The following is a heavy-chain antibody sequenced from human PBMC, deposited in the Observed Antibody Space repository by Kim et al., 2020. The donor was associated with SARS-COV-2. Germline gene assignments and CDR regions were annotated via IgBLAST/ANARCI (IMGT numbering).Heavy chain of an antibody. CDR2: IYSGGST. Sequence: GGSLRLSCAASGFTVSSNYMSWVRQAPGKGLEWVSVIYSGGSTYYADSVKGRFTISRDNSKNTLYLQMNSLRAEDTAVYYCARDRGVPAAIPSYYYYYGMDVWGQGTTVTVSS. CDR3: ARDRGVPAAIPSYYYYYGMDV. D-gene: IGHD2-2*01. J-gene: IGHJ6*02. CDR1: GFTVSSNY. V-gene: IGHV3-53*01.